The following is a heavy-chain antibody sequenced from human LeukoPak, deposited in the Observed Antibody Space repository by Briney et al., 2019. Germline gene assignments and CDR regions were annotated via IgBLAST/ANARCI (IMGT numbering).Heavy chain of an antibody. D-gene: IGHD6-19*01. V-gene: IGHV1-69*05. CDR1: GGTFSSYA. CDR3: ARWLRYYYYMDV. Sequence: SVKVSCKASGGTFSSYAISWVRQAPGQGLEWMGGIIPIFGTANYAQKFQGRVTITTDESTSTAYMELSSLRSEDAAVYYCARWLRYYYYMDVWGKGTTVTVSS. CDR2: IIPIFGTA. J-gene: IGHJ6*03.